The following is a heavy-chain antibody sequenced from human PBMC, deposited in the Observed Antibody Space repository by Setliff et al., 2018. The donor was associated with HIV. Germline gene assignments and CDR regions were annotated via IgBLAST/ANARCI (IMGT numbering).Heavy chain of an antibody. CDR1: GVAFSDYS. D-gene: IGHD3-3*02. J-gene: IGHJ4*02. CDR2: VNDREGP. Sequence: SETLSLTCAVYGVAFSDYSWGWIRQAPGKGLDWIGEVNDREGPKYNPSLKSRVTISEDTSKNQFSLRLKSVTAADTALYYCARATGPTFYFDSWGQGTLDTVSS. V-gene: IGHV4-34*01. CDR3: ARATGPTFYFDS.